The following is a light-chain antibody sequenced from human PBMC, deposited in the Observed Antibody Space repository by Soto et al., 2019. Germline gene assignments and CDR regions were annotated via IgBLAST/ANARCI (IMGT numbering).Light chain of an antibody. CDR3: CSFALRSTLI. Sequence: QSALTQPASVSGSPGQLITISCTETSSDVGNYNLVSWYQQYPGKAPKLMIYEGGKRPSGVSNRFSGSKSGNTASLTISGLQAEDEADYYCCSFALRSTLIFGGGTKLTVL. J-gene: IGLJ2*01. CDR2: EGG. V-gene: IGLV2-23*01. CDR1: SSDVGNYNL.